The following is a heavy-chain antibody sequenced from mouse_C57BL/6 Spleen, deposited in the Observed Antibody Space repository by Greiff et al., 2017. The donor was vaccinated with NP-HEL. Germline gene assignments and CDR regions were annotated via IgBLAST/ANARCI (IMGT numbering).Heavy chain of an antibody. CDR2: INPSNGGT. Sequence: QVQLKQSGTELVKPGASVKLSCKASGYTFTSYWMHWVKQRPGQGLEWIGNINPSNGGTNYNEKFKSKATLTVDKSSSTAYMQLSSLTSEDSAVYYCARSHYYGSSYSYWGQGTLVTVSA. D-gene: IGHD1-1*01. CDR3: ARSHYYGSSYSY. V-gene: IGHV1-53*01. J-gene: IGHJ3*01. CDR1: GYTFTSYW.